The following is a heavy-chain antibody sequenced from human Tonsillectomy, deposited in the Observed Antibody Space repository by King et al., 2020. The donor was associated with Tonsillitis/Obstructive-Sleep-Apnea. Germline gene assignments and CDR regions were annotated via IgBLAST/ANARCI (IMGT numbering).Heavy chain of an antibody. CDR1: GYTFTSYG. J-gene: IGHJ6*02. D-gene: IGHD6-19*01. Sequence: VQLVESGAEVKKPGASVKVSCKASGYTFTSYGISWVRQAPGQGLEWMGWISGYNGNTNYAQKLQGRVTMTTDTSTSTAYMELRSLRSDDTAVYYCARIGVAGHSYYYGMDVWGQGTTVTVSS. V-gene: IGHV1-18*01. CDR2: ISGYNGNT. CDR3: ARIGVAGHSYYYGMDV.